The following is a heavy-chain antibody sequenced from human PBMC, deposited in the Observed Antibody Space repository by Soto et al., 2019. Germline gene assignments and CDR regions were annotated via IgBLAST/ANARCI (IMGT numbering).Heavy chain of an antibody. CDR2: INPSGGST. CDR1: GYTFTSYY. J-gene: IGHJ4*02. Sequence: ASVKVSCKVSGYTFTSYYMHWVRQAPGQGLEWMGIINPSGGSTSYAQKFQGRVTMTRDTSTSTVYMELSSLRSEDTAVYYCARGPNYSSSRSLGFDYWGQGTLVTVSS. CDR3: ARGPNYSSSRSLGFDY. V-gene: IGHV1-46*01. D-gene: IGHD6-6*01.